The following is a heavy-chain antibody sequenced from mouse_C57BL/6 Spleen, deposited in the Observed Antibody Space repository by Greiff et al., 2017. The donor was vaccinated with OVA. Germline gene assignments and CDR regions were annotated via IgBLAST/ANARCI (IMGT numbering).Heavy chain of an antibody. CDR1: GYTFTSYG. D-gene: IGHD1-1*01. Sequence: VMLQQSGAELARPGASVKLSCKASGYTFTSYGISWVKQRTGQGLEWIGEIYPRSGNTYYNEKFKGKATLTADKSSSTAYMELRSLTSEDSAVYFCARAIYYYGSSYPYFDYWGQGTTLTVSS. CDR2: IYPRSGNT. CDR3: ARAIYYYGSSYPYFDY. J-gene: IGHJ2*01. V-gene: IGHV1-81*01.